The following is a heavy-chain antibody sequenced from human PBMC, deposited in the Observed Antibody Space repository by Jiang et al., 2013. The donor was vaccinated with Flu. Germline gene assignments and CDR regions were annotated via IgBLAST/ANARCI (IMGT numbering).Heavy chain of an antibody. J-gene: IGHJ6*02. CDR1: GDSVSSNSAA. Sequence: ISGDSVSSNSAAWNWIRQSPSRGLEWLGRTYYRSKWYNDYAVSVKSRITINPDTSKNQFSLQLNSVTPEDTAVYYCARDRVSAVAGWYYYYGMDVWGQGTTVTVSS. CDR3: ARDRVSAVAGWYYYYGMDV. D-gene: IGHD6-19*01. V-gene: IGHV6-1*01. CDR2: TYYRSKWYN.